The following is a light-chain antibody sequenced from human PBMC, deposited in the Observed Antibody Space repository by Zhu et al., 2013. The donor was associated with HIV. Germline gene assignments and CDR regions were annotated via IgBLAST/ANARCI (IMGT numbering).Light chain of an antibody. CDR3: QQFDGSPRT. Sequence: IVLTQSPDTLSLSPGERATLSCRADQIFSSSYLAWYQQKVGQAPRLLIYRTSARAIGTPERFSASGSGTDFTLTISRVEPEDFAMYYCQQFDGSPRTFGQGTKVELK. CDR1: QIFSSSY. CDR2: RTS. J-gene: IGKJ1*01. V-gene: IGKV3-20*01.